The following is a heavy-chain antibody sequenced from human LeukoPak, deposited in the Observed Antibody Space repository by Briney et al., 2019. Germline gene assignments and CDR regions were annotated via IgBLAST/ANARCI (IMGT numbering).Heavy chain of an antibody. V-gene: IGHV5-51*01. J-gene: IGHJ5*02. CDR2: IYPGDSDT. CDR1: GYSFTSYW. CDR3: ARRQQLVWGKNWLDP. D-gene: IGHD6-13*01. Sequence: GESLKISCKGSGYSFTSYWIAWVRQMPGKGLEWMGIIYPGDSDTRYSPSFQGQVTISADKSINTAYLQWSSLKASDTAMYYCARRQQLVWGKNWLDPWGQGTLVTVSS.